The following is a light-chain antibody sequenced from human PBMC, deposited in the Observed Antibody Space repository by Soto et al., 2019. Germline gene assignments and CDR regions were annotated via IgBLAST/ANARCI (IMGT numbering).Light chain of an antibody. J-gene: IGLJ3*02. CDR1: RSDVGGYNY. CDR3: TSYAGSNIWV. Sequence: QSVLTQPPSASGSPGQSVTISCTGTRSDVGGYNYVSWYQQYPGKAPKLMIYEVSKRPSGVPDRFSGSKSGKTASLTVSGLQPEDEADYYCTSYAGSNIWVFGGGTKLTVL. CDR2: EVS. V-gene: IGLV2-8*01.